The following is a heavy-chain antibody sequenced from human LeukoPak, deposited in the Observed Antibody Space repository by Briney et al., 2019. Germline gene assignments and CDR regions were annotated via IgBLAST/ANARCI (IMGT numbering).Heavy chain of an antibody. D-gene: IGHD2-15*01. CDR3: ARVPLLADWSGGSCYSFDD. J-gene: IGHJ4*02. Sequence: ASVKVSCKASGYTFTSYDINWVRQATGQGLEWMGWMNPNSGNTGYAQKFQGRVTITRNTSISTAYMELSSLRSEDTAVYYCARVPLLADWSGGSCYSFDDWGQGTLVTVSS. CDR2: MNPNSGNT. V-gene: IGHV1-8*03. CDR1: GYTFTSYD.